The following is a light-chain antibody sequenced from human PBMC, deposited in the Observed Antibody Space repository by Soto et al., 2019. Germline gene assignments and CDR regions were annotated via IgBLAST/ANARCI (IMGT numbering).Light chain of an antibody. CDR3: SSYTTANTYV. V-gene: IGLV2-14*01. CDR1: SSDVGRYKY. Sequence: QSALTQPASVSGSPGQSITISCTGTSSDVGRYKYVSWYQQHPGKAPKLMIYEVSNRPSGVSNRFSGSKSGNTASLTISGLQAEDEADYYCSSYTTANTYVFGTGTKVTVL. CDR2: EVS. J-gene: IGLJ1*01.